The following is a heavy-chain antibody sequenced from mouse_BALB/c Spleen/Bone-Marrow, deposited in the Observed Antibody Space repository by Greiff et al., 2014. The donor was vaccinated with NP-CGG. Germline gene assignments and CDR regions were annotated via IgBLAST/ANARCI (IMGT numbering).Heavy chain of an antibody. D-gene: IGHD2-1*01. CDR1: GYTFTSYV. V-gene: IGHV1-14*01. CDR2: INPNNDGS. CDR3: ARGKTYAMDY. J-gene: IGHJ4*01. Sequence: EVQLQQSGPELVKPGASVKMSCKASGYTFTSYVMHWVKQKPGQGLEWIGYINPNNDGSKYNEKFKGKATLTSDKSSSTAYMELSSLAAEDSAVYYCARGKTYAMDYGGQGTSVTVSS.